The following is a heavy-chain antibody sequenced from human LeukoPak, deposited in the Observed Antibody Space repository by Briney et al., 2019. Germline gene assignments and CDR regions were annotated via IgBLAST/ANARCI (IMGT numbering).Heavy chain of an antibody. CDR3: ARLDTSMVASGDY. CDR2: INYSGST. Sequence: KPSETLSLTCAVYGGSFSGYYWSWIRQPPGKGLEWIGEINYSGSTNYNPSLKSRVTISVDTSKNQFSLNLSSVTAADTAVYYCARLDTSMVASGDYWGQGTLVTVSS. J-gene: IGHJ4*02. D-gene: IGHD5-18*01. V-gene: IGHV4-34*01. CDR1: GGSFSGYY.